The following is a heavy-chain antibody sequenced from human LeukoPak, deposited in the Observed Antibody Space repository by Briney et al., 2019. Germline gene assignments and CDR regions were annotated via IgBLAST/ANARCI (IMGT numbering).Heavy chain of an antibody. CDR2: IYYSGST. D-gene: IGHD3-10*01. CDR3: ARDQGKRGPNWFDP. Sequence: SETLSLTCTVSGGSISSYYWSWIRQPPGKGLGWIGYIYYSGSTNYNPSLKSRVTISVDTSKNQFSLKLSSVTAADTAVYYCARDQGKRGPNWFDPWGQGTLVTVSS. CDR1: GGSISSYY. V-gene: IGHV4-59*01. J-gene: IGHJ5*02.